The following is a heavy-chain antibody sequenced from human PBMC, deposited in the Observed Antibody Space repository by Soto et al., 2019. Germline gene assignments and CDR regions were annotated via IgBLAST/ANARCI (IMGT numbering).Heavy chain of an antibody. V-gene: IGHV3-30-3*01. CDR3: ARDLYGDLDY. Sequence: QVQLVESGGGVVQPGRSLRLSCAASGFTFSNYAMHWVRQAPGKGLEWVAVISYDGSNKYYADSVKGRFTISRDNSKNTLYLQMNSLGAEDTAVYYCARDLYGDLDYWGQGTRVTVSS. J-gene: IGHJ4*02. D-gene: IGHD4-17*01. CDR1: GFTFSNYA. CDR2: ISYDGSNK.